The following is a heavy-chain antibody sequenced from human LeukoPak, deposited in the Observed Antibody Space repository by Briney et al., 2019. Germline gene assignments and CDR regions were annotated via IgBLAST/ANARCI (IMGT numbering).Heavy chain of an antibody. D-gene: IGHD2-8*01. J-gene: IGHJ3*02. CDR3: AKTGLMIPWAFDI. V-gene: IGHV3-30-3*01. CDR1: GFTFSSYA. Sequence: QPGGSPRLSCAASGFTFSSYAMHWVRQAPGKGLEWVAVISYDGSNKYYADSVKGRFTISRDNSKNTLYLQMNSLRAEDTAVYYCAKTGLMIPWAFDIWGQGTMVTVSS. CDR2: ISYDGSNK.